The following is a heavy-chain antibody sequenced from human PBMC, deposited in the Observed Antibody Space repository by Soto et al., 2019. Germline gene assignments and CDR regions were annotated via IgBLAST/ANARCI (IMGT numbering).Heavy chain of an antibody. CDR2: ISGSGGST. J-gene: IGHJ4*02. CDR1: GFTFSSYA. V-gene: IGHV3-23*01. CDR3: AKEGGGKPGILDY. Sequence: EVQLLESGGGLVQPGGSLRLSCAASGFTFSSYAMCWVRQAPGKGLEWVSAISGSGGSTYYADSVTGRFTISRDNSKNTLYLERNSLRAEETAVYYCAKEGGGKPGILDYWGQGTLVTVSS. D-gene: IGHD3-16*01.